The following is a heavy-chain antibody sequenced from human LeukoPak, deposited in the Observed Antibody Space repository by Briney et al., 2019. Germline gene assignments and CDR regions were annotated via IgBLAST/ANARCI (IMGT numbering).Heavy chain of an antibody. J-gene: IGHJ5*02. V-gene: IGHV4-4*07. Sequence: PSETLSLTCTVSGGSITGYYWSWLRQPAGKGLEWIGRIYTIGRINYNPFLESRVTMSVDTSKNQFSLKLNSVTAADTAVYYCARDSSGSTSSLPGTNWFNPWGQGTLVTVSS. CDR2: IYTIGRI. D-gene: IGHD6-6*01. CDR3: ARDSSGSTSSLPGTNWFNP. CDR1: GGSITGYY.